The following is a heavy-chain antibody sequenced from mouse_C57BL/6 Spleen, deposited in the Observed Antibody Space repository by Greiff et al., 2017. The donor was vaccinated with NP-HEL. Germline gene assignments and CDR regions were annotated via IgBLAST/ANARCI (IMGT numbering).Heavy chain of an antibody. D-gene: IGHD2-5*01. Sequence: QVQLQQPGAELVMPGASVKLSCKASGYTFTSYWMHWVKQRPGQGLEWIGEIDPSDSYTNYNQKFKGKSTLTADKSSSTAYMQLSSLTSEDSAVYYCARYYSSYLYYFDYWGQGTTLTVSS. J-gene: IGHJ2*01. CDR3: ARYYSSYLYYFDY. V-gene: IGHV1-69*01. CDR1: GYTFTSYW. CDR2: IDPSDSYT.